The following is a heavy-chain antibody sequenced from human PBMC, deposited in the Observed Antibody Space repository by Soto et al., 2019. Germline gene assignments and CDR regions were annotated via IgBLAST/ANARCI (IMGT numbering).Heavy chain of an antibody. CDR2: INHSGST. CDR3: ARVGGYDSGAFDY. J-gene: IGHJ4*02. Sequence: SETLSLTCAVYGGSFSGYYWSWIRQPPGKGLEWIGEINHSGSTNYNPSLKSRVTISVDTSKNQFSLKLSSVTAADTAVYYCARVGGYDSGAFDYWGQGTLVTVPS. CDR1: GGSFSGYY. D-gene: IGHD5-12*01. V-gene: IGHV4-34*01.